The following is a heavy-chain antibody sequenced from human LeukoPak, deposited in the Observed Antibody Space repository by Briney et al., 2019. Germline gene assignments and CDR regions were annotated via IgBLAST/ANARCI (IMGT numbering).Heavy chain of an antibody. V-gene: IGHV4-59*01. J-gene: IGHJ2*01. CDR3: ARDRPGSYWYFDL. CDR2: IYHLGST. D-gene: IGHD3-10*01. CDR1: GGSISSYY. Sequence: KPSETLSLTCTVSGGSISSYYWSWIRQPPGKGLEWVGHIYHLGSTNYNPSLKSRVTISIDTSKNYFSLKLNSVIAADTAVYYCARDRPGSYWYFDLWGRGTLVTVSS.